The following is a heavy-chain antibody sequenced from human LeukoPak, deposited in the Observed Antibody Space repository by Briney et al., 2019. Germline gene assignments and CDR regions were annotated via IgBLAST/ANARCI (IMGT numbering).Heavy chain of an antibody. J-gene: IGHJ5*02. CDR1: GFTFSSYA. Sequence: GGSLRLSCAASGFTFSSYAMSWVRQAPGKGLEWVSAISGSGGSTYYADSVKGRFTNSRDNSKNTLYLQMNSLRAEDTAVYYCAKSPPQLLWFGEFHQNWFDPWGQGTLVTVSS. V-gene: IGHV3-23*01. D-gene: IGHD3-10*01. CDR2: ISGSGGST. CDR3: AKSPPQLLWFGEFHQNWFDP.